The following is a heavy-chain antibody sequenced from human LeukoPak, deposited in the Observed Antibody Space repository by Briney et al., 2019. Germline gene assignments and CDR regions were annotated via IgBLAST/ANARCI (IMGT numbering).Heavy chain of an antibody. CDR3: ATGPLVRGTYYYYYMDV. D-gene: IGHD1-1*01. Sequence: PSETLSLTCTVSGGSISSSSYYWGWIRQPPGKGLERIGSIYYSGSTYYNPSLKSRVTISVDTSKNQFSLKLSSATAADTAVYYCATGPLVRGTYYYYYMDVWGKGTTVTVSS. V-gene: IGHV4-39*01. J-gene: IGHJ6*03. CDR2: IYYSGST. CDR1: GGSISSSSYY.